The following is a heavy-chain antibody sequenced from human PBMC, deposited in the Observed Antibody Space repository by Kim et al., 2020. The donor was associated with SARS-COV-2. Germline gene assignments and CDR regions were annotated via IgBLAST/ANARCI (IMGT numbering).Heavy chain of an antibody. V-gene: IGHV4-34*01. J-gene: IGHJ5*02. CDR3: ARAQNSILTGYYSTVNWFDP. Sequence: SETLSLTCAVYGGSFSGYYWSWIRQPPGKGLEWIGEINHSGSTNYNPSLKSRVTISVDTSKNQFSLKLSSVTAADTAVYYCARAQNSILTGYYSTVNWFDPWGQGTLVTVSS. CDR2: INHSGST. CDR1: GGSFSGYY. D-gene: IGHD3-9*01.